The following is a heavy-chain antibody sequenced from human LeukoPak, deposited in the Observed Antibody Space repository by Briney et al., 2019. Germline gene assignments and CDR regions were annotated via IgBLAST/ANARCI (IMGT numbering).Heavy chain of an antibody. J-gene: IGHJ3*02. CDR2: ISSSGSTI. V-gene: IGHV3-11*01. Sequence: PGGSQRLSCAASGFTFSDYYMSWIRQAPGKGLEWVSYISSSGSTIYYADSVKGRFTVSRDNAKNSLYLQMSSLRAEDTAVYYCARLTEDAFDIWGQGTMVTVSS. D-gene: IGHD2-8*02. CDR3: ARLTEDAFDI. CDR1: GFTFSDYY.